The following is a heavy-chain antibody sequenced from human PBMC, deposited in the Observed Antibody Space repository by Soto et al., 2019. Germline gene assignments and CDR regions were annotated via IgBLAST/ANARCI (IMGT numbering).Heavy chain of an antibody. CDR1: GYTFTSHG. J-gene: IGHJ5*02. CDR3: ARGPQFDFCES. CDR2: ISAYNGNT. Sequence: GASVKVSCKASGYTFTSHGISWVRQAPGQGLEWMGWISAYNGNTNYAQKLQGRVTMTTDTSTSTAYMGLRSLRSDDTAVYYRARGPQFDFCESWGQGTLVTVSS. V-gene: IGHV1-18*01. D-gene: IGHD3-3*01.